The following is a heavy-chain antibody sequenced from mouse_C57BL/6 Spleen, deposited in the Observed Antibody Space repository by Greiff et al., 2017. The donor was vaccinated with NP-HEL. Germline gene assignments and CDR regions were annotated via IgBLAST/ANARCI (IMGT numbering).Heavy chain of an antibody. V-gene: IGHV5-6*01. D-gene: IGHD2-2*01. CDR2: ISSGGSYT. CDR1: GFTFSSYG. J-gene: IGHJ1*03. CDR3: ARSYGYDPHWYFDV. Sequence: EVQLVESGGDLVKPGGSLKLSCAASGFTFSSYGMSWVRQTPDKRLEWVATISSGGSYTYYPDSVKGRFTISRDNAKNTLYLQMSSLKSEDTAMYYCARSYGYDPHWYFDVWGTGTTVTVSS.